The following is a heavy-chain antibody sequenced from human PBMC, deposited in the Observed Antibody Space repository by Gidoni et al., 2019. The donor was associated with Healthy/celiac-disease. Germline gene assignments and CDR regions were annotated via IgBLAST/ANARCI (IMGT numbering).Heavy chain of an antibody. CDR3: ARPNRSGLTFDAFDI. J-gene: IGHJ3*02. CDR2: IIPIFGTA. V-gene: IGHV1-69*01. CDR1: GGTFSSYA. D-gene: IGHD3-10*01. Sequence: QVQLVQSGAEVKKPGSSVKVSGKAPGGTFSSYAISWVRQAPGQGLEWMGGIIPIFGTANYAQKFQGRVTITADESTSTAYMELSSLRSEDTAVYYCARPNRSGLTFDAFDIWGQGTMVTVSS.